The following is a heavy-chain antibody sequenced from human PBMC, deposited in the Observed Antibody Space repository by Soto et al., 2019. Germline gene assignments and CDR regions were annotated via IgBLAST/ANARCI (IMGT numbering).Heavy chain of an antibody. CDR2: ISYDGSNK. V-gene: IGHV3-30-3*01. J-gene: IGHJ4*02. CDR3: ARVNPPTVVDPAAKGY. D-gene: IGHD2-2*01. CDR1: GFTFSSYA. Sequence: PGGSLRLSCAASGFTFSSYAMHWVRQAPGQGLEWVTVISYDGSNKYYADSVKGRFTISRDNSKNTLYLQMNSPRAEDTAVYYCARVNPPTVVDPAAKGYWAQGSLVTVTS.